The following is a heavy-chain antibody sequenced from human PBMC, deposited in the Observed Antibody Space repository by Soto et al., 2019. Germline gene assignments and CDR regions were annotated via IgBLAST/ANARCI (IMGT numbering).Heavy chain of an antibody. J-gene: IGHJ6*02. CDR3: ARVPVCSSTSCQGDYYYYGMDV. CDR1: GFTFSDHY. CDR2: TRNKANSCTT. V-gene: IGHV3-72*01. D-gene: IGHD2-2*01. Sequence: PGGSLRLSCAASGFTFSDHYMDWVRQAPGKGLEWVGRTRNKANSCTTEYAASVKGRFTISRDDSKNSLYLQMNSLKTEDTAVYYCARVPVCSSTSCQGDYYYYGMDVWGQGTTVTVSS.